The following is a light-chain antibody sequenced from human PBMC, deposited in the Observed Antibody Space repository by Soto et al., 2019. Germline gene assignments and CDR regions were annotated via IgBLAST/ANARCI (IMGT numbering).Light chain of an antibody. Sequence: QAVVTQPPSVSGAPGQRVTISCTGSSSNTGAGYDVHWYQQLPGTAPKLLIYGNSNRPSGVPDRFSGSKSGTSASLAITGLQAEDEADYYCQSYDSSLRVVFGGGTKLTVL. CDR2: GNS. V-gene: IGLV1-40*01. CDR1: SSNTGAGYD. J-gene: IGLJ2*01. CDR3: QSYDSSLRVV.